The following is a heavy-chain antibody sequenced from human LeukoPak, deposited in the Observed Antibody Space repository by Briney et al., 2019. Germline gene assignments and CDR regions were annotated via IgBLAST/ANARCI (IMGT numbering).Heavy chain of an antibody. J-gene: IGHJ4*02. D-gene: IGHD3-9*01. V-gene: IGHV3-74*01. CDR2: INGDGSST. CDR3: ARGLTDGYFEY. Sequence: QPGGSLRLSCAASGFTFSSDWMHWVRQSPGKGLVWVSRINGDGSSTSYADSVKGRFTISRDNAKNTLYLQMNSLRAEDTAVYYCARGLTDGYFEYWGQGILVTVSS. CDR1: GFTFSSDW.